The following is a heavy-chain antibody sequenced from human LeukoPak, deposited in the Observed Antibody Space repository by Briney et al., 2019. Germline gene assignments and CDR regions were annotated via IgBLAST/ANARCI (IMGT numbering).Heavy chain of an antibody. Sequence: PSETLSLTCADYGGSFSGYYWSWIRQPPGKGLEWIGEINHGGSTNYNPSLKSRVTISVDTSKNQFSLKLSSVTAADTAVYYCARGDYYGSGYYYYGMDVWGQGTTVTVSS. CDR3: ARGDYYGSGYYYYGMDV. CDR2: INHGGST. CDR1: GGSFSGYY. D-gene: IGHD3-10*01. V-gene: IGHV4-34*01. J-gene: IGHJ6*02.